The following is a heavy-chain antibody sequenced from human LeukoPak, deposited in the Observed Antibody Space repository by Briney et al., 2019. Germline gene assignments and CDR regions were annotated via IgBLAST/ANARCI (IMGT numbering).Heavy chain of an antibody. D-gene: IGHD3-10*01. V-gene: IGHV3-21*01. CDR3: ASWDWTMVRGVIPPYYFDY. Sequence: PGGSLRLSCAASGFTFSSYSMNWVRQAPGKGLEWVSSISSSSSYIYYADSVKGRFTISRDNAKNSLYLQMNSLRAEDTAVYYCASWDWTMVRGVIPPYYFDYWGQGTLVTVSS. J-gene: IGHJ4*02. CDR1: GFTFSSYS. CDR2: ISSSSSYI.